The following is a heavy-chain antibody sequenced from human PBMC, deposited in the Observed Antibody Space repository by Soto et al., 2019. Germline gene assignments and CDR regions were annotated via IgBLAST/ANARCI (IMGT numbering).Heavy chain of an antibody. J-gene: IGHJ4*02. V-gene: IGHV3-48*02. CDR1: GFTFSSYS. Sequence: GGSLRLSCAASGFTFSSYSMNWVRQAPGKGLEWVSYISSSSSNIYYADSVKGRFTISRDNAKNSLYLQMNSLRDEDTATYYCAKDYFDRSTYYPFDYWGQGTLVTVSS. CDR3: AKDYFDRSTYYPFDY. CDR2: ISSSSSNI. D-gene: IGHD3-22*01.